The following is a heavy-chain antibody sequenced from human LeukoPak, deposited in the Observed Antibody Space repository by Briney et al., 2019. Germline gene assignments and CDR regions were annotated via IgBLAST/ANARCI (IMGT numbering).Heavy chain of an antibody. D-gene: IGHD3-16*01. CDR1: SGSINSYF. CDR3: ARHGYTASHYFLDY. CDR2: IYTTGNT. Sequence: PSETLSLTCTVSSGSINSYFWGWVRQPAGRGLEWIGRIYTTGNTHYNPSLKSRLTMSIDTSKRQFSLNLRSVTAADTAIYYCARHGYTASHYFLDYWSQGTLVTVSP. V-gene: IGHV4-4*07. J-gene: IGHJ4*02.